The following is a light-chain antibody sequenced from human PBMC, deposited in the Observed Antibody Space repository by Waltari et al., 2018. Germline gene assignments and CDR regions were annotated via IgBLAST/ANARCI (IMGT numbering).Light chain of an antibody. V-gene: IGKV1-39*01. CDR2: AAS. Sequence: DIQITQSPSSMSASVGDRVSITCRASQSIISYLNWYQQKPGKAPKLLIYAASSLQSGVPSRFNGSGSGTDFTRTISSLQPEDFATYYCQQSYSTPWTFGQGTKVEIK. J-gene: IGKJ1*01. CDR1: QSIISY. CDR3: QQSYSTPWT.